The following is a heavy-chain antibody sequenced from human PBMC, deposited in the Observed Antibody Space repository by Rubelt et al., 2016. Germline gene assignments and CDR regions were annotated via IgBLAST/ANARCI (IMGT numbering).Heavy chain of an antibody. CDR3: ARTMQYARSSSWDFDY. CDR2: INHSGST. V-gene: IGHV4-34*01. J-gene: IGHJ4*02. CDR1: GGSFSGYY. Sequence: QVQLQQWGAGLLKPSETLSPTCAVYGGSFSGYYWSWIRQPPGKGLEWIGEINHSGSTNYNPSLKSRVTISVDTSKNQFSLKLSSVTAADTAVYYCARTMQYARSSSWDFDYWGQGTLVTVSS. D-gene: IGHD6-13*01.